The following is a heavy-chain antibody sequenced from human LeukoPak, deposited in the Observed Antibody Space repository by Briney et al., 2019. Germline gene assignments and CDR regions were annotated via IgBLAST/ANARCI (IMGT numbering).Heavy chain of an antibody. Sequence: SETLSLTCAVYGGSFSGYYWSWIRQPPGKGLEWIGEINHSGSTNYNPSLKSRVTISVDTSKNQFSLKLSSVTAADTAVYYCASNSYSSGWYRSSWFDPWGQGTLVTVSS. V-gene: IGHV4-34*01. D-gene: IGHD6-19*01. CDR1: GGSFSGYY. J-gene: IGHJ5*02. CDR2: INHSGST. CDR3: ASNSYSSGWYRSSWFDP.